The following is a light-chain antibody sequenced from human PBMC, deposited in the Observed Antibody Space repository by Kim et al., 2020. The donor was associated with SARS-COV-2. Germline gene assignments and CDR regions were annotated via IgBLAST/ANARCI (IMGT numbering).Light chain of an antibody. CDR2: YDN. J-gene: IGLJ3*02. CDR1: NSGNKS. V-gene: IGLV3-21*04. Sequence: APGKAARITCGGNNSGNKSVVWYHQKPGQAPVLVIYYDNDRPSGIPERFSGSNAGNTATLTISRVEAGDEADYYCQVWDSSSDHRVFGGGTQLTVL. CDR3: QVWDSSSDHRV.